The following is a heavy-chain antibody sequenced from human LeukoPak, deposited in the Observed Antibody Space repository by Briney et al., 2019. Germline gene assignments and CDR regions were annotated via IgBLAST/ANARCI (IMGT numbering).Heavy chain of an antibody. CDR3: ARIFGADDFWSGFPKDNWFDP. CDR1: GFTFSSYS. D-gene: IGHD3-3*01. CDR2: ISSSSSYI. Sequence: GGSLRLSCAASGFTFSSYSMNWVRQAPGKGLEWVSSISSSSSYIYYADSVKGRFTISRDNAKNSLYLQMNSLRAEDTAMYYCARIFGADDFWSGFPKDNWFDPWGQGTLVTVSS. V-gene: IGHV3-21*01. J-gene: IGHJ5*02.